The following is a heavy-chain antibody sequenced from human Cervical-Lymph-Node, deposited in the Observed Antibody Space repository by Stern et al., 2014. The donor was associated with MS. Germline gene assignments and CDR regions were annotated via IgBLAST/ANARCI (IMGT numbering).Heavy chain of an antibody. V-gene: IGHV3-53*01. D-gene: IGHD2-8*02. Sequence: EEQLVESGGGVIQPGGSLRLSCAASGFTVSSDYMTWVRQAPGKGLEWVSVISSGGSTYYADSVKGRFTISRDNSKNTLYLQMTGLRAEDTAVYYCARDTASPARSYWWGQGTLVTVSS. J-gene: IGHJ4*02. CDR2: ISSGGST. CDR3: ARDTASPARSYW. CDR1: GFTVSSDY.